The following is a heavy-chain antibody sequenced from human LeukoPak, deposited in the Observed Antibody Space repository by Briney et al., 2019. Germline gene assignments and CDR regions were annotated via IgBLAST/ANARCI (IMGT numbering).Heavy chain of an antibody. V-gene: IGHV1-69*05. CDR2: IIPIFGTA. Sequence: GASVKVSCKASGGTFSSYAISWVRQAPGQGLEWMGGIIPIFGTANYAQKFQGRVTITTDESTSTAYMEPSSLRSDDTAVYYCATRPPEYQGRNYYYYYYMDVWGKGTTVTVSS. CDR1: GGTFSSYA. CDR3: ATRPPEYQGRNYYYYYYMDV. D-gene: IGHD2-2*01. J-gene: IGHJ6*03.